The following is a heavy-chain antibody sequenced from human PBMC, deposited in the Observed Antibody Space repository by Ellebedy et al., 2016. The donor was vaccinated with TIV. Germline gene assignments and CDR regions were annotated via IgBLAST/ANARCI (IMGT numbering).Heavy chain of an antibody. J-gene: IGHJ4*02. V-gene: IGHV4-59*01. Sequence: GSLRLXXTVSGGSISSYYWSWIRQPPGKGLEWIGYIYYSGSTNYNPSLKSRVTISVDTSKNQFSLKLSSVTAADTAVYYCARGSFFDYWGQGTLVTVSS. CDR1: GGSISSYY. CDR3: ARGSFFDY. CDR2: IYYSGST.